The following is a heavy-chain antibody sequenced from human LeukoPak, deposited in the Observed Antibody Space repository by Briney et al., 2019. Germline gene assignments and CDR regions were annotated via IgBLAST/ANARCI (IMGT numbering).Heavy chain of an antibody. D-gene: IGHD2/OR15-2a*01. J-gene: IGHJ4*01. Sequence: GGSLRLTCAASGFIFSDSSMNWVRQAPGRGLEWVSSSGHGVTYYADSVKGRFTISRDDAKNSLFLQMNNLRAEDTAIYYCARDFTSQNFFDHWGQGTLVTVSS. CDR3: ARDFTSQNFFDH. CDR2: SGHGVT. CDR1: GFIFSDSS. V-gene: IGHV3-21*01.